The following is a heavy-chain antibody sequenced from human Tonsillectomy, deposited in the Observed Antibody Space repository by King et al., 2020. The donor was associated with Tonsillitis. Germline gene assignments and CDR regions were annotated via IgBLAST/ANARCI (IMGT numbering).Heavy chain of an antibody. CDR1: GGSISSSRYY. D-gene: IGHD2-15*01. J-gene: IGHJ4*02. Sequence: QLQESGPGLVKPSETLSLTCTVSGGSISSSRYYWGWIRQPPGQGLEWIGSIYSSGNTYYNPSLRSRLTISVDTSKNQCSLKVNSVTAADTAVYYCARHTGCCSGGTCYLPNRDKWGRGTLVTVSS. V-gene: IGHV4-39*07. CDR2: IYSSGNT. CDR3: ARHTGCCSGGTCYLPNRDK.